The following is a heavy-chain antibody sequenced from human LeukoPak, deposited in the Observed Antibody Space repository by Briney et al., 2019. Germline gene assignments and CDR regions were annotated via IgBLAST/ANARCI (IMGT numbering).Heavy chain of an antibody. J-gene: IGHJ4*02. Sequence: PSETLSLTCTVSGGSISSYYWSWIRQPPGKGLEWIGYIYYSGSTSYNPSLKSRVTISVDTSKNHFSLKLSSVTAANTAVYDWARAGSSGWYGVFDYWGQGTLVTVSS. CDR3: ARAGSSGWYGVFDY. CDR1: GGSISSYY. CDR2: IYYSGST. D-gene: IGHD6-19*01. V-gene: IGHV4-59*01.